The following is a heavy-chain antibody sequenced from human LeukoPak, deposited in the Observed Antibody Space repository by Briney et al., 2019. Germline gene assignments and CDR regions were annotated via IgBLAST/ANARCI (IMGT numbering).Heavy chain of an antibody. J-gene: IGHJ5*02. CDR2: INPNSGGT. D-gene: IGHD6-13*01. V-gene: IGHV1-2*02. CDR3: AGEVVAAAGTEGWFDP. Sequence: ASVKVSCKASGYTFTGYYMHWVRQAPGQGLEWMGWINPNSGGTNYAQKFQGRVTMTRDTSINTAYMELSRLRSDDTAVYYCAGEVVAAAGTEGWFDPRGQGTLVTVSS. CDR1: GYTFTGYY.